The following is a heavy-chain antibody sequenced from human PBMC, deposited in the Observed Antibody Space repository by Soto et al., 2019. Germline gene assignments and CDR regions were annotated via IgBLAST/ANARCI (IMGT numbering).Heavy chain of an antibody. CDR2: IIVDGGNT. V-gene: IGHV1-58*01. D-gene: IGHD2-15*01. CDR3: AAELYSGGSCCSFDI. Sequence: QMQVVQSGPEVKKPGTSVKVSCKASGFTFTNSAVQWVRQAPGERLQWIGWIIVDGGNTHYAQELQERLTITRDVSTNTAYMELSSLRSEDTAVYYCAAELYSGGSCCSFDIWGQGTMVTVSS. CDR1: GFTFTNSA. J-gene: IGHJ3*02.